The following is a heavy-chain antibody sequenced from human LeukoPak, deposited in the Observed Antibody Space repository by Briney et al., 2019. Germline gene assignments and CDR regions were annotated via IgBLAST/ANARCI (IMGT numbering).Heavy chain of an antibody. J-gene: IGHJ4*02. CDR1: GFTFSSIS. Sequence: PGGSLRLSCAASGFTFSSISMGWVRQAPGKGLEWVSSISSNTIYIYYGDSVKGRFTISRDNAENSLYLQMSSLRAEDTAVYYCARGMYVSGSYNPFDYWGQGTLVTVSS. CDR2: ISSNTIYI. V-gene: IGHV3-21*01. CDR3: ARGMYVSGSYNPFDY. D-gene: IGHD3-10*01.